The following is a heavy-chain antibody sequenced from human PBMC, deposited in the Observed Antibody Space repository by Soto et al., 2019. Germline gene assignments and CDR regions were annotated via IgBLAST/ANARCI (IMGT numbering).Heavy chain of an antibody. V-gene: IGHV4-39*07. D-gene: IGHD3-3*01. CDR1: GDSITTNGYY. Sequence: SETLSLTCSVSGDSITTNGYYWGWIRQPPGKGPQWIGNVYSTGSTFSHPSLTSRVSISVDTSKNQFSLKLSSVTAADTAVYYCARGVRKYYDFWSGYSRWFDPWGQGTLVTVSS. J-gene: IGHJ5*02. CDR3: ARGVRKYYDFWSGYSRWFDP. CDR2: VYSTGST.